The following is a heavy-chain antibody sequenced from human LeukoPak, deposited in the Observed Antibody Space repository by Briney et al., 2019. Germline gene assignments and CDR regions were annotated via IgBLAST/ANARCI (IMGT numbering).Heavy chain of an antibody. J-gene: IGHJ5*02. Sequence: ASVKVSCKASGYTFTSYAMHWVRQAPGQRLEWMGWINAGNGNTKYSQKFQGRVTITRDTSASTAYMELSSLRSEDTAVYYCARGGYCSSTSCYAKGWFDPWGQGTLVTVSS. D-gene: IGHD2-2*01. V-gene: IGHV1-3*01. CDR1: GYTFTSYA. CDR2: INAGNGNT. CDR3: ARGGYCSSTSCYAKGWFDP.